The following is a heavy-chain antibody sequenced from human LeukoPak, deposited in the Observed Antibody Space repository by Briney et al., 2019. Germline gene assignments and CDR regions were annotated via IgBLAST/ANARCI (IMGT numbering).Heavy chain of an antibody. CDR2: ISWNSGSI. CDR3: AKDLYYYDSSGPLEY. CDR1: GFTFDDYA. J-gene: IGHJ4*02. V-gene: IGHV3-9*01. D-gene: IGHD3-22*01. Sequence: QPGRSLRLSCAASGFTFDDYAMHWVRQAPGKGLEWVSGISWNSGSIGYADSVKGRFTISRDNAKNSLYLQMNSLRAEDTALYYCAKDLYYYDSSGPLEYWGQGTLVTVSS.